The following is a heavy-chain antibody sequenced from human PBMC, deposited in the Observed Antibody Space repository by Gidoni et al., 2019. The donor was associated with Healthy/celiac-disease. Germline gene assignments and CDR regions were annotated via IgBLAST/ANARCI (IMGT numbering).Heavy chain of an antibody. CDR1: GGSFSGYY. D-gene: IGHD5-18*01. J-gene: IGHJ6*02. CDR2: INHSGST. CDR3: ARGGRGYSYGYDSYYYYYYGMDV. V-gene: IGHV4-34*01. Sequence: QVQLQQWGAGLLKPSETLSLTCAVYGGSFSGYYWLWIRQPPRKGLEWIGEINHSGSTNYNQSLKSRVTISVDTSKNQFSLKLSSVTAADTAVYYCARGGRGYSYGYDSYYYYYYGMDVWGQGTTVTVSS.